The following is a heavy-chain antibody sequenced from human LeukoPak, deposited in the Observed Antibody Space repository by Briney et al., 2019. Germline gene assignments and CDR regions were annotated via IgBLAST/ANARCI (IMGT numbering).Heavy chain of an antibody. CDR1: GYTFTDYY. Sequence: GASVKVSCKASGYTFTDYYMYWVRQAPGQRLEWMGWINPKSGGTNFAQNLRGRVTMTWDTSISTAYMELHRLRSDDTAVYYCARDLGVATTPDNWGQGTLVTVSS. D-gene: IGHD5-12*01. CDR2: INPKSGGT. V-gene: IGHV1-2*02. CDR3: ARDLGVATTPDN. J-gene: IGHJ1*01.